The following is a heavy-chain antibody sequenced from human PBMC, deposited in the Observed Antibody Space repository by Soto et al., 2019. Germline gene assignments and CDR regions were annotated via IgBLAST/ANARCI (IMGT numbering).Heavy chain of an antibody. CDR1: GGSISTYY. CDR2: IYYTGDT. D-gene: IGHD3-10*01. CDR3: ARRTFRDPPGDYFDY. Sequence: SETLSLTCTVSGGSISTYYWSWIRQPPGKGLEWIGYIYYTGDTNYNPSLKSRVTISVDTSKTQFSLKLSSVTAADTAVYYCARRTFRDPPGDYFDYWGQGRLVT. V-gene: IGHV4-59*08. J-gene: IGHJ4*02.